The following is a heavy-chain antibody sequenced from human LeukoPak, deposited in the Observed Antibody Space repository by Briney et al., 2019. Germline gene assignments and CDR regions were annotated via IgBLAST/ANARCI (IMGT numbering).Heavy chain of an antibody. CDR2: ISSSGGTI. V-gene: IGHV3-48*03. D-gene: IGHD2-2*01. J-gene: IGHJ4*02. CDR3: ARVVNQLPYS. Sequence: GGSLRLSCAAFGFSFSSYEMNWVRQAPGKGLEWVSYISSSGGTIYYADSVKGRFTISRDNAKNSLFLQMNSLRAEDTAVYYCARVVNQLPYSWGQGALVTVSS. CDR1: GFSFSSYE.